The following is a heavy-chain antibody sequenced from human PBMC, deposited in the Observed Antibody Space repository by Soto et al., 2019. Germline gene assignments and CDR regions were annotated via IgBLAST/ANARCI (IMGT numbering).Heavy chain of an antibody. CDR3: ASEWGWYYYDSSGYFLNWFDP. CDR2: IIPIFGTA. V-gene: IGHV1-69*01. J-gene: IGHJ5*02. D-gene: IGHD3-22*01. CDR1: GGTFSSYA. Sequence: QVQLVQSGAEVKKPGSSVKVSCKASGGTFSSYAISWVRQAPGQGLEWMGGIIPIFGTANYAQKFQGRVTITADESTSTAYMELSSLISEDTAVYYCASEWGWYYYDSSGYFLNWFDPWGQGTLVTVSS.